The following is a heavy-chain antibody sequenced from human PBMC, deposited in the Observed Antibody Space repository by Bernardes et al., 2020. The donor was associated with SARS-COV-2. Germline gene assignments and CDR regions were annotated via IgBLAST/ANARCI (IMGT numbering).Heavy chain of an antibody. CDR3: ASLATAAFDI. D-gene: IGHD1-26*01. V-gene: IGHV1-69*13. Sequence: SVKVSSKASGGTFSSYAIIWVRQAPGQGLEWMGGIIPIIGTANYAQKFQGRVTITADESTSTAYMELSRLRSEDTAVYYCASLATAAFDIWGQGTMGTVSS. J-gene: IGHJ3*02. CDR1: GGTFSSYA. CDR2: IIPIIGTA.